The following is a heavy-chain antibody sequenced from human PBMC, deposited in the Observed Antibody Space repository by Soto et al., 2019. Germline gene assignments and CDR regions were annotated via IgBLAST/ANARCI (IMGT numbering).Heavy chain of an antibody. V-gene: IGHV1-2*04. J-gene: IGHJ3*02. CDR3: ARDIVGGRLDAFDI. Sequence: ASVKVSCKSSGYTFTGYYMHWVRQAPGQGLEWMGWINPNSGGTNYAQKFQGWATMTRDTSISTAYMELSRLRSDDTAVYYCARDIVGGRLDAFDIWGQGTMVTVSS. D-gene: IGHD1-26*01. CDR2: INPNSGGT. CDR1: GYTFTGYY.